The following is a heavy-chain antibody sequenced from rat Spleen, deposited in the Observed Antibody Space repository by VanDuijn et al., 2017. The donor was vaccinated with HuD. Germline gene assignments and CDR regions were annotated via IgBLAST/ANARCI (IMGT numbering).Heavy chain of an antibody. J-gene: IGHJ1*01. CDR3: ARHPQLGTYWYFDF. CDR2: ILYDDSST. CDR1: GFTFSNYG. D-gene: IGHD3-4*01. Sequence: EVQLVESGGGLVQPGRSLKLSCAASGFTFSNYGMAWVRQTPTKGLEWVATILYDDSSTYYRDSVKGRFTISRDNAKHTLYLQMDSLRSEDTATYYCARHPQLGTYWYFDFWGPGTMVTVSS. V-gene: IGHV5-29*01.